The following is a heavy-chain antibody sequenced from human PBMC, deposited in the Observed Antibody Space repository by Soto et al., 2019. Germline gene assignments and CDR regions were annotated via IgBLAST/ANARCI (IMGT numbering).Heavy chain of an antibody. J-gene: IGHJ5*02. V-gene: IGHV5-51*01. CDR3: ARTLVPGGEDSKQWGPGDNWFDP. Sequence: GESLKISCKGSGYSFTSYWIGWVRQMPGKGLEWMGIIYPGDSDTRYSPSFQGQVTISADKSISTAYLQWSSLKASGTAMYYCARTLVPGGEDSKQWGPGDNWFDPWGQGTLVTVSS. CDR1: GYSFTSYW. CDR2: IYPGDSDT. D-gene: IGHD1-26*01.